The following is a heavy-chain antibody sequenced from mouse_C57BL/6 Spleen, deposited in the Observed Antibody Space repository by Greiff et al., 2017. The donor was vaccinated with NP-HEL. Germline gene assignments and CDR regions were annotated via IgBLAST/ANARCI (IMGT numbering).Heavy chain of an antibody. CDR3: AITDYVSSYYFYY. Sequence: VQLQQSGAELAKPGASVKLSCKASGYTFTSYWMHWVKQRPGQGLEWIGYINTSSGYTKYNQKFKDKATLTADKSSSTAYMQLSSLTYEDSAIYYFAITDYVSSYYFYYWGQGTTLTVSS. CDR1: GYTFTSYW. CDR2: INTSSGYT. J-gene: IGHJ2*01. D-gene: IGHD1-1*01. V-gene: IGHV1-7*01.